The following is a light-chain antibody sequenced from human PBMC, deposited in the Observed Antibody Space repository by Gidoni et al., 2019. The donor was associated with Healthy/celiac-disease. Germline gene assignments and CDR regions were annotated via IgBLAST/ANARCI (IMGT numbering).Light chain of an antibody. CDR1: QSVSSY. CDR3: QQHSNWPRT. V-gene: IGKV3-11*01. CDR2: DAS. J-gene: IGKJ1*01. Sequence: DIVLTQSPATLSLSPGERATLSCRASQSVSSYLAWYQQKPGQASRPLIYDASNKATGIPARCSGSGSGTDFTITISSLEPEDFAVYYCQQHSNWPRTFGQGTKVEIK.